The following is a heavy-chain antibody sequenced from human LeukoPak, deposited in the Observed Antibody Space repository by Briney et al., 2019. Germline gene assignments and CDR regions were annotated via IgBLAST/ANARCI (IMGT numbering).Heavy chain of an antibody. CDR1: GYNFNTYW. J-gene: IGHJ6*02. Sequence: GESLKISCRASGYNFNTYWIGWVRQMPGKGLVWVGRIKSKTDGGTTDYAAPVKGRFTISRDDSKNTLYLQMNSLKTEDTAVYYCTSNFGYYYGMDVWGQGTTVTVSS. CDR2: IKSKTDGGTT. CDR3: TSNFGYYYGMDV. V-gene: IGHV3-15*01. D-gene: IGHD3-10*01.